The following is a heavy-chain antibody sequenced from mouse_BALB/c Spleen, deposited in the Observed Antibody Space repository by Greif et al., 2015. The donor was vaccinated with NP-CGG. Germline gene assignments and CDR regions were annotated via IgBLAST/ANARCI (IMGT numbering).Heavy chain of an antibody. CDR2: IDPANGNT. CDR1: GFNIKDTY. Sequence: EVKVVESGAELVKPGASVKLSCTASGFNIKDTYMHWVKQRPEQGLEWIGRIDPANGNTKYDPKFQGKATITADTSSNTAYLQLSILTAEDTAVYYCARWDWYFDVWGAGTTVTVSS. CDR3: ARWDWYFDV. J-gene: IGHJ1*01. V-gene: IGHV14-3*02.